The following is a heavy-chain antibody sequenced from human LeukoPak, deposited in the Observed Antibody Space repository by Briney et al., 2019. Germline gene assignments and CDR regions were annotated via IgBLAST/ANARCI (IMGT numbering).Heavy chain of an antibody. CDR2: ISSSGSTI. D-gene: IGHD3-3*01. V-gene: IGHV3-48*03. J-gene: IGHJ4*02. CDR1: GFTFNSYE. Sequence: PGRSLRLSCAAFGFTFNSYEMNWVRQAPGKGLEWVSYISSSGSTIYYADSVKGRFTISRDNAKSSLYLQMNSLRAEDTAIYYCARQDRVLIAFDYWGQGTLVTVSS. CDR3: ARQDRVLIAFDY.